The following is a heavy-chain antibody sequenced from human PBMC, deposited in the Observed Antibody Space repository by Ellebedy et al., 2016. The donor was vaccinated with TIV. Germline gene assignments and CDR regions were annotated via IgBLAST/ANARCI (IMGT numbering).Heavy chain of an antibody. Sequence: SETLSLTXSVSGAPVRGSDHYWSWVRQTPGKGLEWLGYIDFRGRTKYSPSLKSRVTITVDTSKNQFSLKLSSVTAADTAVYYCARGRDYCSSTSCYTVWGALDIWGQGTMVTASS. CDR2: IDFRGRT. J-gene: IGHJ3*02. D-gene: IGHD2-2*02. CDR1: GAPVRGSDHY. V-gene: IGHV4-61*08. CDR3: ARGRDYCSSTSCYTVWGALDI.